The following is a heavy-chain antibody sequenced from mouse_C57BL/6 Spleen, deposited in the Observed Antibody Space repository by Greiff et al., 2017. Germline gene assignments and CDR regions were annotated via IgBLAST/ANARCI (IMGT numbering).Heavy chain of an antibody. J-gene: IGHJ1*03. Sequence: QVQLKESGPGLVAPSQSLSITCTVSGFSLTSYGVHWVRQPPGKGLEWLVVIWSGGGTTYNSALKSRLSISKDNSKSQVFLKMNSLQTDDTAMYYCARHAGYSNYGYFDVWGTGTTVTVSS. CDR3: ARHAGYSNYGYFDV. D-gene: IGHD2-5*01. CDR2: IWSGGGT. V-gene: IGHV2-6-1*01. CDR1: GFSLTSYG.